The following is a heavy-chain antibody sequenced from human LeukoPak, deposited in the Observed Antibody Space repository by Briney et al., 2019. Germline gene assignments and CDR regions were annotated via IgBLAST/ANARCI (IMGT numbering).Heavy chain of an antibody. CDR3: ARDRHYDILTGYERRWFDP. CDR1: GYGFTGYW. J-gene: IGHJ5*02. Sequence: ASVKVSCKASGYGFTGYWMHWVRQSPGQGLEWMGWFNPYNGDTKFAQRFQGRVTMTGDTSISTAYMQLSRLTSDDTAVYYCARDRHYDILTGYERRWFDPWGQGTLVTVSS. D-gene: IGHD3-9*01. CDR2: FNPYNGDT. V-gene: IGHV1-2*02.